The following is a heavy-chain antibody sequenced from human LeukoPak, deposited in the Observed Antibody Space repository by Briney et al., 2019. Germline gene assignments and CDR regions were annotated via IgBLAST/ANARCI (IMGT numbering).Heavy chain of an antibody. CDR1: GGTFSSYA. CDR2: IIPIFGTA. D-gene: IGHD2-2*02. CDR3: ASICSSTSCYTGDY. Sequence: SVKVSWKASGGTFSSYAISWVRQAPGQGLEWMGGIIPIFGTANYAQKFQGRVTITTDESTSTAYMELSSLRSEDTAVYYCASICSSTSCYTGDYWGQGILVTVSS. V-gene: IGHV1-69*05. J-gene: IGHJ4*02.